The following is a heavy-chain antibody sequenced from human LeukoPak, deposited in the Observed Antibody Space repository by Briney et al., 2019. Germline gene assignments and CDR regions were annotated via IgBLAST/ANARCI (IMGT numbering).Heavy chain of an antibody. D-gene: IGHD2-15*01. J-gene: IGHJ4*02. CDR2: ISTSSETI. V-gene: IGHV3-48*04. CDR3: AWALGGSTDY. Sequence: GGSLRLSCAASGFTFSNYGMNWVRQAPGKGLEWLSYISTSSETIYYADSVKGRFTISRDNAENSLHLQMNSLRAEDTAVYYCAWALGGSTDYWGQGTLVTVSS. CDR1: GFTFSNYG.